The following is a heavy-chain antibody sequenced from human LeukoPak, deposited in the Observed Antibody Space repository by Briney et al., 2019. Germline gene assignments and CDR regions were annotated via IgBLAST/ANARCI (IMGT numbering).Heavy chain of an antibody. Sequence: PSETLSLTCTVSGASISSYYWSWIRQPAGKGLEWIGRIYTSGSTNYNPSLKSRVTMSVDTSKNQFSLKLSSVTAADTAVYYCARDQLHSSGWSDAFDIWGQGTMVTVSS. D-gene: IGHD6-19*01. J-gene: IGHJ3*02. CDR2: IYTSGST. CDR1: GASISSYY. CDR3: ARDQLHSSGWSDAFDI. V-gene: IGHV4-4*07.